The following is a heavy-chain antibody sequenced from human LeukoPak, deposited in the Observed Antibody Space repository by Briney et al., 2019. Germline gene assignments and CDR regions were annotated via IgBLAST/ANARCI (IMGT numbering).Heavy chain of an antibody. J-gene: IGHJ4*02. CDR3: AKDADSSGYYYYFDY. Sequence: GGSLRLSCAASGFTFSTYGMHWVRQAPGKGLEWVAFIRYDGRNKYYADSVKGRFTISRDNSKNTLCLQMNSLRAEDTAVYCCAKDADSSGYYYYFDYWGQGTLVTVSS. CDR2: IRYDGRNK. V-gene: IGHV3-30*02. D-gene: IGHD3-22*01. CDR1: GFTFSTYG.